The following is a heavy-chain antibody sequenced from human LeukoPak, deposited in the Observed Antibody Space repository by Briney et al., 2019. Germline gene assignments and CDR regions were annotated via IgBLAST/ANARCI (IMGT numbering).Heavy chain of an antibody. V-gene: IGHV4-39*01. CDR3: ARRMVRGYCSGGSCYNWFDP. Sequence: PSETLSLTCTVSGGSISSSSYYWGWIRQPPGKGLEWIGNIYYSGSTYYNPSLKSRVTISVDTSKDQFSLKLTSVTAADTAVYYCARRMVRGYCSGGSCYNWFDPWGQGTLVTVSS. CDR1: GGSISSSSYY. J-gene: IGHJ5*02. CDR2: IYYSGST. D-gene: IGHD2-15*01.